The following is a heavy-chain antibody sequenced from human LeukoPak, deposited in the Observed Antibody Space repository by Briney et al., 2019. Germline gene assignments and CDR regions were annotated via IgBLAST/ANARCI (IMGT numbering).Heavy chain of an antibody. D-gene: IGHD3-3*01. J-gene: IGHJ3*02. Sequence: ASVKVSCKASGYTFITYEINWVRQATGQGLEWMGWMNPNSGNTGYAQNFQGRVTMTRNTSISTAYMELSSLRSEDTAVYYCARDLAPNTYSELHAFDIWGQGTMVTVSS. CDR2: MNPNSGNT. CDR1: GYTFITYE. CDR3: ARDLAPNTYSELHAFDI. V-gene: IGHV1-8*01.